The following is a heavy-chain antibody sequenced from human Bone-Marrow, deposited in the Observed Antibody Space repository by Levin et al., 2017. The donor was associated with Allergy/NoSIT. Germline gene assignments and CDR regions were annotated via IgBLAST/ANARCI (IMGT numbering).Heavy chain of an antibody. Sequence: GESLKISCAASGFTFSNYNMNWVRQAPGKGLEWVSSISTSGTYINYADSMKGRFTISRDNAKNSLYLQMNSLRVEDTAVYYCAGDDGGSYYRAYYYGMDVWGQGTTVTVSS. CDR1: GFTFSNYN. V-gene: IGHV3-21*01. J-gene: IGHJ6*02. D-gene: IGHD1-26*01. CDR3: AGDDGGSYYRAYYYGMDV. CDR2: ISTSGTYI.